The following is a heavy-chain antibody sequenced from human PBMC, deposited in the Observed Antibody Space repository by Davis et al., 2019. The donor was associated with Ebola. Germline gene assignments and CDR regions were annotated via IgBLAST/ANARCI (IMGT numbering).Heavy chain of an antibody. Sequence: MPSETLSLTCAVYGGSFSGYYWSWIRQPPGKGLEWIGEINHSGSTNYNPSLKSRVTISVDTSKNQFSLKLRSVTAADTAVYYCARDLYYANYAGRDYYYGIDVWGQGTTVTVSS. J-gene: IGHJ6*02. CDR2: INHSGST. CDR1: GGSFSGYY. D-gene: IGHD3-10*01. CDR3: ARDLYYANYAGRDYYYGIDV. V-gene: IGHV4-34*01.